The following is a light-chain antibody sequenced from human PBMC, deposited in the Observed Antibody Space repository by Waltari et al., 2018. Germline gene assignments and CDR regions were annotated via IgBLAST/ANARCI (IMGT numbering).Light chain of an antibody. Sequence: QQPRKGPRYWRKLNRDGSHHKGDGIPDRFSGSSSGAERYLSISSVQSEDEADYYCQTWGTDSRVFGGGTKLTVL. CDR2: LNRDGSH. V-gene: IGLV4-69*01. CDR3: QTWGTDSRV. J-gene: IGLJ3*02.